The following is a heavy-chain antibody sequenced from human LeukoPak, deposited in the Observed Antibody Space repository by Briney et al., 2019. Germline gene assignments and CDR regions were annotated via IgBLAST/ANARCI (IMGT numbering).Heavy chain of an antibody. D-gene: IGHD6-19*01. J-gene: IGHJ6*03. Sequence: GGSLRPSCAASGFTFSSYDIHWVRQAPCKGLEWVAFIRYDGSNKYYADSVRGRFTTSRDNSKKTLYLQMNSLRAEDTAVYFCAKGSKAVLFTRDRYMDVWGKGATVTISS. CDR1: GFTFSSYD. CDR2: IRYDGSNK. V-gene: IGHV3-30*02. CDR3: AKGSKAVLFTRDRYMDV.